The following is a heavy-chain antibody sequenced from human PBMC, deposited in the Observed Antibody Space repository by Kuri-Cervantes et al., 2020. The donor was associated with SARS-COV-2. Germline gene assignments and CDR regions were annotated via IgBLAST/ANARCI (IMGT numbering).Heavy chain of an antibody. Sequence: GGSLRLSGAASGFTFSDYYMSWIRQAPGKGLEWVSAISGSGGSTYYADSVKGRFTISRDNSKNTLYLQMNSLRAEDTAVYYCAKDWGYCSSTSCYDNWFDPWGQGTLVTVSS. V-gene: IGHV3-23*01. J-gene: IGHJ5*02. CDR3: AKDWGYCSSTSCYDNWFDP. CDR1: GFTFSDYY. CDR2: ISGSGGST. D-gene: IGHD2-2*01.